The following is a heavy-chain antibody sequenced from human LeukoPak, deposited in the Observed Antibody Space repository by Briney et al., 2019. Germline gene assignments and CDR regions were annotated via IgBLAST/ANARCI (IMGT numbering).Heavy chain of an antibody. CDR1: GFTFSSYD. CDR3: ARVYYYDSRG. Sequence: GGSLRLHCAASGFTFSSYDMNWVRQAPGKGLEWVSYLSTDGTTKYYADSVKGRFTISRDNAKNSLYLQMNSLRAEDTAVYYCARVYYYDSRGWGQGTLVTVSS. V-gene: IGHV3-48*03. J-gene: IGHJ4*02. CDR2: LSTDGTTK. D-gene: IGHD3-22*01.